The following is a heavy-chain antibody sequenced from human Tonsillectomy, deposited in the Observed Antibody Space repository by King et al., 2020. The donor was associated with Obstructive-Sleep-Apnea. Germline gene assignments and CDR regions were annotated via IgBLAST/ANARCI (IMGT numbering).Heavy chain of an antibody. J-gene: IGHJ6*02. V-gene: IGHV1-3*01. D-gene: IGHD3-3*01. CDR1: GYTFTSYA. Sequence: QLVQAGAEVKKPGASVKVSCKASGYTFTSYAMHWVRQAPGQRLEWMGWINAGNGNTKYSQKFQGRVTITRDTSASTAYMELSSLRSEDTAVYYCARGVFGVVRYYYYYGMDVWGQGTTVTVSS. CDR3: ARGVFGVVRYYYYYGMDV. CDR2: INAGNGNT.